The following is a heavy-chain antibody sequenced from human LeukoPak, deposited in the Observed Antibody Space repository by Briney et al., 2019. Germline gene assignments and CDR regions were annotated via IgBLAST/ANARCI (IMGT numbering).Heavy chain of an antibody. CDR2: IYYSGST. V-gene: IGHV4-59*08. CDR1: GGSISGYY. Sequence: SETLSLTCTVSGGSISGYYWSWIRQPPGKGLEWIGYIYYSGSTNYNPSLKSRVTISVDMSKNQFSLKLSSVTAADTAVYYCARRDPNYDMAWFDPWGQGTLVTVSS. CDR3: ARRDPNYDMAWFDP. D-gene: IGHD3-9*01. J-gene: IGHJ5*02.